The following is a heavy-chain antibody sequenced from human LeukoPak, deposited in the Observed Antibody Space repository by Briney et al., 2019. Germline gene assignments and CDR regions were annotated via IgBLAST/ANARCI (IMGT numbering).Heavy chain of an antibody. Sequence: SETLSLTCTVSGASISTHYWSWLRQPPGKELEWIAYLRDTESTKDNPSLNSRVALSADTSKNQFSLRLTSVTAADTAIYYCATLKRGSVFGYFNFWGQGLLVNVSS. D-gene: IGHD3-3*01. CDR3: ATLKRGSVFGYFNF. CDR1: GASISTHY. CDR2: LRDTEST. J-gene: IGHJ4*02. V-gene: IGHV4-59*11.